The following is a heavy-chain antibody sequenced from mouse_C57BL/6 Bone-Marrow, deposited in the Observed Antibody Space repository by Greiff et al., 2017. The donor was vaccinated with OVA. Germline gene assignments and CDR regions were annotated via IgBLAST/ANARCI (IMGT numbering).Heavy chain of an antibody. CDR1: GYTFTSYW. D-gene: IGHD1-1*01. V-gene: IGHV1-74*01. J-gene: IGHJ3*01. CDR3: AITRVDYGSSPWFAY. Sequence: QVQLQQPGAELVKPGASVKVSCKASGYTFTSYWMHWVKQRPGQGLEWIGRIHPSDSATNYNQKFKGKATLTVDKSSSTAYMQLSSLTSEDSAVYYCAITRVDYGSSPWFAYWGQGTLVTVSA. CDR2: IHPSDSAT.